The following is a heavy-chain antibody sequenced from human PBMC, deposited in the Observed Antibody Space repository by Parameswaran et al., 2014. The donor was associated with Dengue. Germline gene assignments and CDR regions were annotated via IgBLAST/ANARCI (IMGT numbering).Heavy chain of an antibody. J-gene: IGHJ4*02. CDR3: ARDLGETAPFDY. V-gene: IGHV1-69*01. Sequence: SWVRQAPGQGLEWMGGIIPIFGTANYAQKFQGRVTITADESTSTAYMELSSLRSEDTAVYYCARDLGETAPFDYWGQGTPVTVSS. CDR2: IIPIFGTA. D-gene: IGHD3-16*01.